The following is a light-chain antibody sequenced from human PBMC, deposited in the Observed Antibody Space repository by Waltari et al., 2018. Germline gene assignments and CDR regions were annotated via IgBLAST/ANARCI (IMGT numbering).Light chain of an antibody. CDR1: QRISRY. CDR3: QHHFRLPAT. Sequence: IMLTQSPGTLSLSPGERATLSCRASQRISRYLAWYQQKPGQAPRLLTYGASTRATGIPDRFSGSGSGTDFSLTIRGLEPEDSAVYYCQHHFRLPATFGQGTKVEIK. V-gene: IGKV3-20*01. J-gene: IGKJ1*01. CDR2: GAS.